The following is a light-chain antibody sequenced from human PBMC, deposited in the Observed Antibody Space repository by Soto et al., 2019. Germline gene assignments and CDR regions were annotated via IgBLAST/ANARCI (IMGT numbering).Light chain of an antibody. CDR3: QHYGGSGT. J-gene: IGKJ1*01. CDR2: GAS. Sequence: EIVITQYPDTLSVSQVESITLPCRASQSVRTNLAWYQHKPGQSPRLLIYGASNRATGFPARFSGSGSGTNFTLTVSRLEPEDFAVYYCQHYGGSGTFGQGNTVDIK. CDR1: QSVRTN. V-gene: IGKV3-20*01.